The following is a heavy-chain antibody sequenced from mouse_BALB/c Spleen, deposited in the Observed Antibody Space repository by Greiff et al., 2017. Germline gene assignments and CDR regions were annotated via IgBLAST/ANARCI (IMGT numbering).Heavy chain of an antibody. J-gene: IGHJ4*01. CDR2: IWAGGST. CDR1: GFSLTSYG. V-gene: IGHV2-9*02. CDR3: SRVYWDDAMDY. D-gene: IGHD4-1*01. Sequence: VKLMESGPGLVAPSQSLSITCTVSGFSLTSYGVHWVRQPPGKGLEWLGVIWAGGSTNYNSALMSRLSISKDNSKSQVFLKMNSLQTDDTAMYYCSRVYWDDAMDYWGQGTSVTVSS.